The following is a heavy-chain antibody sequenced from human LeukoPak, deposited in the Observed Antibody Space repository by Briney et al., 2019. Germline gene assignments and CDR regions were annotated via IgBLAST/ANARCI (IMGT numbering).Heavy chain of an antibody. CDR1: GGTFSSYA. Sequence: SVKVSCKASGGTFSSYAISWVRQAPGQGLEWMGGIIPIFGTANYAQKFQGRVTITADKSTSTAYMELSSPRSEDTAVYYCARDGRGSRSSWFDPWGQGTLVIVSS. V-gene: IGHV1-69*06. CDR3: ARDGRGSRSSWFDP. D-gene: IGHD3-10*01. CDR2: IIPIFGTA. J-gene: IGHJ5*02.